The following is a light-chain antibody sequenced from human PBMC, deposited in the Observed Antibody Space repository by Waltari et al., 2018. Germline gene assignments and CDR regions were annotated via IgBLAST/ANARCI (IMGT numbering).Light chain of an antibody. CDR3: SSYAGSNNWV. Sequence: QSALTQPPSASGSPGQSVPISCTGTSSAVGNSNYVSWYQQHPGKAPNLMIYEVSKRPSGVPDRFSGSKSGNTASLTVSGLQAEDEADYYCSSYAGSNNWVFGGGTKLTVL. V-gene: IGLV2-8*01. J-gene: IGLJ3*02. CDR1: SSAVGNSNY. CDR2: EVS.